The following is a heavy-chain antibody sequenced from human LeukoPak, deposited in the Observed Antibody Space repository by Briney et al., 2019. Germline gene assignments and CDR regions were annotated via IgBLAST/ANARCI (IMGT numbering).Heavy chain of an antibody. Sequence: GGSLRLSCAASGFTFSSYEMNWVRQAPGKGLEWVSYISSSGSTTHYADSVKGRFTISRDNPKNSLYLQMNSLRAEDTAVYYCARDNYDSSGYYFDWGQGTLVTISS. CDR1: GFTFSSYE. CDR3: ARDNYDSSGYYFD. D-gene: IGHD3-22*01. CDR2: ISSSGSTT. J-gene: IGHJ4*02. V-gene: IGHV3-48*03.